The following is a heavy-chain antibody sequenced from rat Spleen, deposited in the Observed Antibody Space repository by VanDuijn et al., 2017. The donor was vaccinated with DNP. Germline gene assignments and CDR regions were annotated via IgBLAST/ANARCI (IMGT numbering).Heavy chain of an antibody. CDR1: GFTFSNYY. CDR3: AREGDYGGYSAKFDY. V-gene: IGHV5-27*01. D-gene: IGHD1-11*01. Sequence: EVQLVESGGGLVQPGRSLKLSCAASGFTFSNYYMAWVRQAPTKGLEWVAYISTGGGGTYYRDSVKGRFTISRDYAQSTLYLQMDSLRSEDTATYYCAREGDYGGYSAKFDYWGQGVMVTVSS. CDR2: ISTGGGGT. J-gene: IGHJ2*01.